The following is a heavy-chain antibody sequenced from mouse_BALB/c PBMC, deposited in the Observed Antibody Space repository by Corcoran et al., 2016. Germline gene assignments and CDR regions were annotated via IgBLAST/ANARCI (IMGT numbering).Heavy chain of an antibody. CDR3: ARRSTVVAYYYAMDY. Sequence: QIQLVQSGPELKKPGGTVKISCKASGYTFTNYGLNWVKQAPGKGLKWMGWINTYTGEPTYADDFKGRFAFSLQTSASTAYLQINNLKNEDMATYFCARRSTVVAYYYAMDYWGQGTSVTVSS. J-gene: IGHJ4*01. V-gene: IGHV9-1*02. CDR1: GYTFTNYG. D-gene: IGHD1-1*01. CDR2: INTYTGEP.